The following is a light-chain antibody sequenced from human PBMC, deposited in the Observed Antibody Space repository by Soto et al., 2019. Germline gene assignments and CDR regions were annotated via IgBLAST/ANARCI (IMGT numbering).Light chain of an antibody. CDR3: AAWDDRLYV. Sequence: QSALTQPPSASGAPGQTVTISCSGSSSNIGSHTVNWYQHLPGTAPKLLIYSNTQRPLGVPVRFSGSKSGTSASLAISGLQSEDEAEYYCAAWDDRLYVFGTGTKVTV. V-gene: IGLV1-44*01. J-gene: IGLJ1*01. CDR2: SNT. CDR1: SSNIGSHT.